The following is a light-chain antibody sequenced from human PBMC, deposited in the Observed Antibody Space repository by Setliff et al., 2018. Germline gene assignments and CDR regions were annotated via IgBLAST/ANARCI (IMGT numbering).Light chain of an antibody. CDR2: EVS. Sequence: QSVLTQPPSASGSPGQSVTISCTGASSDFGSYKYVSWYQQHPGKAPKLMIYEVSKRPSGVPDRFSGSKSGNTASLTVSGLQAEDEADYYCSSYTSNTFVFAAGTKVTVL. V-gene: IGLV2-8*01. CDR1: SSDFGSYKY. CDR3: SSYTSNTFV. J-gene: IGLJ1*01.